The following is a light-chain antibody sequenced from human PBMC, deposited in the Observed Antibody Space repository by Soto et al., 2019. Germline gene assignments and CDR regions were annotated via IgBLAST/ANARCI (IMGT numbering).Light chain of an antibody. CDR1: QMVXYSPNNKNY. CDR2: WAS. J-gene: IGKJ4*01. V-gene: IGKV4-1*01. Sequence: DTVLTQSPDSLAVSRGERTTINGKSLQMVXYSPNNKNYLAWYQQKPGQTPKLLIYWASNRESGVPDRFSGSGSGTDFTLTISSLQAEDVAVYYCQQYYSTPLTFGGGTKVDIK. CDR3: QQYYSTPLT.